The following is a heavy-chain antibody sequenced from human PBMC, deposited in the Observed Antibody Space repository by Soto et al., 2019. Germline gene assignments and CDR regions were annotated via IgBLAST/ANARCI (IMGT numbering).Heavy chain of an antibody. CDR2: IIPIFGTA. CDR3: ARDLGYCSGGSCYQSQVFDY. V-gene: IGHV1-69*13. J-gene: IGHJ4*02. CDR1: GGTFSSYA. D-gene: IGHD2-15*01. Sequence: SVKVSCKASGGTFSSYAISWVRQAPGQGLEWMGGIIPIFGTANYAQKFQGRVTITADESTSTAYMELSSLRSEDTAVYYCARDLGYCSGGSCYQSQVFDYWGQGTQVTVSS.